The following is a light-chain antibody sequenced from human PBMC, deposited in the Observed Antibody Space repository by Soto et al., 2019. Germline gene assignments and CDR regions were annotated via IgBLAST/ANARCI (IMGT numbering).Light chain of an antibody. V-gene: IGKV3-11*01. CDR3: QQSYNTPVT. CDR2: DTS. J-gene: IGKJ1*01. Sequence: EVVLTQSPATLSLSPGERATLSCMASQSVNRYLAWYQQKPGQAPRLLIYDTSNRATGIPARFSGSGSGTDFTLTISSLEPEDFAVYYCQQSYNTPVTFGQGTKVDIK. CDR1: QSVNRY.